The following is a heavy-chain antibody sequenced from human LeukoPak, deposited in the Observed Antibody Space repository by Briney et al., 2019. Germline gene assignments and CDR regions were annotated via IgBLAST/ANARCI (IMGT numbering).Heavy chain of an antibody. D-gene: IGHD6-19*01. J-gene: IGHJ4*02. CDR1: GFTFSSYS. V-gene: IGHV3-48*04. CDR3: ARDPYSSGWYYFDY. Sequence: GGSLRLSCAASGFTFSSYSMNWVRQAPGKGLEWVSHISSSGSTIYYADSVKGRFTISRDNAKNSLYLQMNSLRAEDTAVYYCARDPYSSGWYYFDYWGQGTLVTVSS. CDR2: ISSSGSTI.